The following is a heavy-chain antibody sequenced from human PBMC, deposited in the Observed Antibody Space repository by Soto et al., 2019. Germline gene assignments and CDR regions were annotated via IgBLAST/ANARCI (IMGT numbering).Heavy chain of an antibody. J-gene: IGHJ5*02. V-gene: IGHV3-23*01. CDR3: AKDLRGSLVFGLFDP. Sequence: GGSLRLSCAVSGFALANYVMAWVRQAPGKGLEWVSSVSGGGHNTYYADSVKGRFTISRDNSKNTLYLQMNSPRDEDTAVYYCAKDLRGSLVFGLFDPWGQGTLVTVSS. CDR2: VSGGGHNT. CDR1: GFALANYV. D-gene: IGHD3-10*01.